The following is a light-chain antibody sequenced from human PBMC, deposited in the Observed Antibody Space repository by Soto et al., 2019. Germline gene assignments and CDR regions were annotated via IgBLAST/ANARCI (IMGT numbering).Light chain of an antibody. CDR3: QHWNDYSWT. J-gene: IGKJ1*01. CDR2: KTS. Sequence: DIHMTQSPSTLSASVGDRVIITCRGSQSISIWLAWYQQKPGKAPNLLIYKTSSLETGVPSRFSGSGSGTEFTLTISSLQPDDFATYYCQHWNDYSWTFGQGTKVEVK. V-gene: IGKV1-5*03. CDR1: QSISIW.